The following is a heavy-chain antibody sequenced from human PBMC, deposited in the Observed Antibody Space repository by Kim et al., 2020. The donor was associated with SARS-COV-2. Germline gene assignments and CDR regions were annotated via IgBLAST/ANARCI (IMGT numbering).Heavy chain of an antibody. V-gene: IGHV3-30*04. J-gene: IGHJ6*02. CDR2: ISYDGSNK. D-gene: IGHD6-13*01. CDR1: GFTFSSYA. Sequence: GGSLRLSCAASGFTFSSYAMHWVRQAPGKGLEWVAVISYDGSNKYYADSVKGRFTISRDNSKNTLYLQMNSLRAEDTAVYYCARDLDGIAAAGGDYYYYGMDVWGQGTTVTVSS. CDR3: ARDLDGIAAAGGDYYYYGMDV.